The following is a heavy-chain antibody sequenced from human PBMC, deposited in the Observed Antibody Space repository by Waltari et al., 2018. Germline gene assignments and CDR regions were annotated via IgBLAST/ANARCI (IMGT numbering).Heavy chain of an antibody. CDR1: GGSLSSGGYY. CDR2: FNYRGST. D-gene: IGHD5-12*01. CDR3: ARGVATIRIGFDP. Sequence: QVQLQESVPGLVKPSQTLSLTCTFSGGSLSSGGYYWSWIRQHPGKGLEWIGYFNYRGSTYYNPSLKGRVTISVDTSKNQFSLKLSSVTAADTAVYYCARGVATIRIGFDPWGQGTLVTVSS. J-gene: IGHJ5*02. V-gene: IGHV4-31*03.